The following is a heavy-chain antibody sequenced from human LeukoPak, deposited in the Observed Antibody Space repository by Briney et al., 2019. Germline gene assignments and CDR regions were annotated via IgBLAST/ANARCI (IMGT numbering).Heavy chain of an antibody. CDR3: ARVGSSSSGSDY. V-gene: IGHV1-69*04. CDR2: IIPILGIA. J-gene: IGHJ4*02. CDR1: GGTFSSYA. D-gene: IGHD6-6*01. Sequence: ASVKVSCKASGGTFSSYAISWVRQAPGQGLEWMGRIIPILGIANYAQKFQGRVTITADKSTSTAYMELSSLRSEDTAVYYCARVGSSSSGSDYWGQGTLVTVSS.